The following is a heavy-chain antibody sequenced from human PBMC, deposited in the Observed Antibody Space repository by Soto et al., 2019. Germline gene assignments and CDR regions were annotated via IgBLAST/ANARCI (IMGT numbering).Heavy chain of an antibody. Sequence: EVQLVESGGGLVQPGGSLRLSCAASGFTFSGYSMNWVRQAPGKGLEWVSYISGSSRTIYYADSVKGRFTISRDNANNSLYLQMNSLRDGETAVYYCSRDIGCSGGSCYDYGMDDWGQGTTVTVSS. CDR2: ISGSSRTI. D-gene: IGHD2-15*01. CDR3: SRDIGCSGGSCYDYGMDD. V-gene: IGHV3-48*02. CDR1: GFTFSGYS. J-gene: IGHJ6*02.